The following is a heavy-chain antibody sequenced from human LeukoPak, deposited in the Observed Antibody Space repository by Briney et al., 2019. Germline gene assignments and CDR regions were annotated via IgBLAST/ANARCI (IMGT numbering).Heavy chain of an antibody. J-gene: IGHJ4*02. V-gene: IGHV3-23*01. CDR1: GFTFSSYD. CDR2: ISGSGGST. D-gene: IGHD3-9*01. CDR3: AKVGQNYDILTYYFDY. Sequence: GGSLRLSCAVSGFTFSSYDMSWVRQAPGKGLEWVSGISGSGGSTYYADSVKGRFTISRDTSKNALYLQMNSLRVEDAAVYYCAKVGQNYDILTYYFDYWGQGTLVTVSS.